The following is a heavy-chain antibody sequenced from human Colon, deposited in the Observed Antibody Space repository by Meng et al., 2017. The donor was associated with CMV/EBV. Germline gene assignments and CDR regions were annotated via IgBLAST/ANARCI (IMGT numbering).Heavy chain of an antibody. D-gene: IGHD3-10*02. CDR2: ISTYYGNT. Sequence: ASVKVSCKASGYTFTSYAIDWVRQAPGQGLEWMGGISTYYGNTTYAQRFQDRIFLTSDASTTTAYMELRSLKSDDTAVYFCVKDMSRDWGQGTLVTVSS. J-gene: IGHJ4*02. CDR3: VKDMSRD. CDR1: GYTFTSYA. V-gene: IGHV1-18*01.